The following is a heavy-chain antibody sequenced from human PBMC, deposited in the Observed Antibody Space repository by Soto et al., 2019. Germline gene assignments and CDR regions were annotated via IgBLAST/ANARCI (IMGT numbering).Heavy chain of an antibody. CDR2: IYHSGST. J-gene: IGHJ6*02. CDR1: GGSISSGGYS. Sequence: SETLSLTCAVSGGSISSGGYSWSWIRQPPGKGLEWIGDIYHSGSTNYNPSLKSRVTISVDKSKNQFSLKLSSVTAADTAVYYCARGVVRGVIIYYYGMDVWGQGTTVTVSS. CDR3: ARGVVRGVIIYYYGMDV. V-gene: IGHV4-30-2*01. D-gene: IGHD3-10*01.